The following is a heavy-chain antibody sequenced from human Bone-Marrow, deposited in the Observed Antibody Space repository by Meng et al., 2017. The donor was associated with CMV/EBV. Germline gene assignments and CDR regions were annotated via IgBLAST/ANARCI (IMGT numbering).Heavy chain of an antibody. CDR3: ARGSIGYCSSTSCYLRTFSDMDV. CDR2: IIPIFGTA. D-gene: IGHD2-2*03. Sequence: SVKVSCKASGGTFSSYAISWVRQAPGQGLEWMGGIIPIFGTANYAQKFQGRVTITTDESTSTAYMELSSLRSEDTAVYYCARGSIGYCSSTSCYLRTFSDMDVWGQGTTVTVSS. J-gene: IGHJ6*02. V-gene: IGHV1-69*05. CDR1: GGTFSSYA.